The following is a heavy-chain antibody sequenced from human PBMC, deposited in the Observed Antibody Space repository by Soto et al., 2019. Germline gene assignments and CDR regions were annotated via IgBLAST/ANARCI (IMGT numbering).Heavy chain of an antibody. J-gene: IGHJ4*02. D-gene: IGHD3-3*01. Sequence: QVLLVQSGADVKKPGASVKVSCKTSGYTFTEFDINWVRQAPGQGLEWMGWMNTNTGNTGYAQKFQGRVTMTRDTSISTAYTVLRRLRSDDTAVYYCARVVRFFGGHAVYWCQGTLVTVSS. CDR3: ARVVRFFGGHAVY. CDR1: GYTFTEFD. CDR2: MNTNTGNT. V-gene: IGHV1-8*01.